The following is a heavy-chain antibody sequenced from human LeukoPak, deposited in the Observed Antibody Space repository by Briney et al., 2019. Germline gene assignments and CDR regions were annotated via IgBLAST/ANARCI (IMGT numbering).Heavy chain of an antibody. CDR2: IHYSGST. V-gene: IGHV4-59*08. CDR3: ARRGSHYYCYMDV. D-gene: IGHD6-6*01. CDR1: GGSISNFY. J-gene: IGHJ6*03. Sequence: PSEALSLTCTLSGGSISNFYWSWIRQSPEKGLEWVGQIHYSGSTTYNPSLESRITISVDTSENQFSLKLSSVTAADTAIYYCARRGSHYYCYMDVWGKRTTVTVFS.